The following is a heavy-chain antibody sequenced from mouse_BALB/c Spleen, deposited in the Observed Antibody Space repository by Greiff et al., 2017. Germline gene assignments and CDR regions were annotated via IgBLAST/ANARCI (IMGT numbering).Heavy chain of an antibody. V-gene: IGHV1-4*01. CDR3: ARDYYSSRGFAY. Sequence: QVQLQQSGAELARPGASVKMSCKASGYTFTSYTMHWVKQRPGQGLEWIGYINPSTGYTEYNQKFKDKATLTADKSSSTAYMQLSSLTSEDSAVYYCARDYYSSRGFAYWGQGTLVTVSA. J-gene: IGHJ3*01. CDR1: GYTFTSYT. CDR2: INPSTGYT. D-gene: IGHD1-1*01.